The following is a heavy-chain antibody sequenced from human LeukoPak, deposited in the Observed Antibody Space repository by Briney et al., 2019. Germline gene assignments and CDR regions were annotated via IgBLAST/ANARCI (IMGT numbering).Heavy chain of an antibody. D-gene: IGHD5-12*01. CDR1: GGPISSYY. V-gene: IGHV4-59*01. CDR2: VYYTGNT. J-gene: IGHJ4*02. Sequence: SETLSLTCTVSGGPISSYYWSWIRQPPGKGLEWIGYVYYTGNTNYNPSLKSRVTMSVDTSKNQFSLKLRSVTAADTAVYYCAKDPYRAPSGLVDYWGQGTLVTVSS. CDR3: AKDPYRAPSGLVDY.